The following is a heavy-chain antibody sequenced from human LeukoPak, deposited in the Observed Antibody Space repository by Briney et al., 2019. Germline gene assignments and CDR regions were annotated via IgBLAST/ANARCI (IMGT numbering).Heavy chain of an antibody. J-gene: IGHJ4*02. CDR1: GFSFSNAW. CDR3: AKNGGTSFDY. Sequence: GGSLRLSCAASGFSFSNAWMNWVRQAPGKGLEWVAVISYDETDKYYADSVQGRFTISRDNSKNTLYLQMNSLRAEDTAVYYCAKNGGTSFDYWGQGTLVTVSS. D-gene: IGHD2-2*01. CDR2: ISYDETDK. V-gene: IGHV3-30*18.